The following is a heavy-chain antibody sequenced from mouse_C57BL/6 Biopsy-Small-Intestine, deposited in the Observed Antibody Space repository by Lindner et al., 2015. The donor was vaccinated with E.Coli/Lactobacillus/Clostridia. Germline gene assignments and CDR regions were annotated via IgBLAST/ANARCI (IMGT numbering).Heavy chain of an antibody. Sequence: VQLQESGAGLMKPGASVKLSCKATGYTFTGYWIEWVKQRPGHGLEWIGEILPGSSSSNYNEKFKGKATLTVDKSSTTAHMELRSLTSEDSAVYYCARGGDFDYWGQGTTLTVSS. CDR2: ILPGSSSS. CDR3: ARGGDFDY. CDR1: GYTFTGYW. V-gene: IGHV1-9*01. D-gene: IGHD1-1*02. J-gene: IGHJ2*01.